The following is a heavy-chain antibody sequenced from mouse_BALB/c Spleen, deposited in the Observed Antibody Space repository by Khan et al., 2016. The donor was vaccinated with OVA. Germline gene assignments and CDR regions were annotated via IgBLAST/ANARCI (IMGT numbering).Heavy chain of an antibody. V-gene: IGHV9-3-1*01. Sequence: QIQLVQSGPELKKPGETVKISCKASGYTFTNFGMHWVKQTPGKGLEWIGWINTYTGEPTYDDDFKGRFAFSLETSTSTAYLQLNNLKNEDPAAFFCARPPCFSDSSAYWGQGTSVTVSS. CDR2: INTYTGEP. D-gene: IGHD2-10*02. CDR1: GYTFTNFG. J-gene: IGHJ4*01. CDR3: ARPPCFSDSSAY.